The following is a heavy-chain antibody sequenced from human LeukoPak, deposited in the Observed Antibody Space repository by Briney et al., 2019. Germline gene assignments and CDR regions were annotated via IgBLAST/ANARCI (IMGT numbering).Heavy chain of an antibody. D-gene: IGHD6-19*01. CDR2: ISGSGGST. CDR1: GFTFSSQT. V-gene: IGHV3-23*01. Sequence: GGSLRLSCAASGFTFSSQTMSWVRQAPGKGLEWVSAISGSGGSTYYADSVKGRFTISRDNSKNTLYLQMNSLRAEDTAVYYCAKDLSASVAGIQVDYYYYYGMDVWGQGTTVTVSS. J-gene: IGHJ6*02. CDR3: AKDLSASVAGIQVDYYYYYGMDV.